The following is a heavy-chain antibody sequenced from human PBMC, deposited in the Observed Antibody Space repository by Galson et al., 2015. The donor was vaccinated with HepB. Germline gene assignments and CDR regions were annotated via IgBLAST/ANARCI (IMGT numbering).Heavy chain of an antibody. J-gene: IGHJ5*02. Sequence: SLRLPCAASGFTFNNYGIHWVCQAPGKGPERVAVISYDGTSNYYADSVEGRFTISRDNSKNTLSLQMNSLIPEDTAIYYCAKGGYYDFWGAYESWGQGAQVTVSS. CDR2: ISYDGTSN. CDR3: AKGGYYDFWGAYES. D-gene: IGHD3-3*01. V-gene: IGHV3-30*18. CDR1: GFTFNNYG.